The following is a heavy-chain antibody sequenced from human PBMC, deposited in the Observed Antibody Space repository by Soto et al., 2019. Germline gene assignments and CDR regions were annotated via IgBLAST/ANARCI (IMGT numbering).Heavy chain of an antibody. CDR3: ARAHYGDYGYGMDV. Sequence: SETLSLTCAVSGGSISSGGYSWSWIRQPPGKGLEWIGYIYHSGSTYYNPSLKSRVTISVDRSKNQFSLKLSSVTAADTAVYYCARAHYGDYGYGMDVWGRGTTVTVSS. D-gene: IGHD4-17*01. J-gene: IGHJ6*02. V-gene: IGHV4-30-2*01. CDR1: GGSISSGGYS. CDR2: IYHSGST.